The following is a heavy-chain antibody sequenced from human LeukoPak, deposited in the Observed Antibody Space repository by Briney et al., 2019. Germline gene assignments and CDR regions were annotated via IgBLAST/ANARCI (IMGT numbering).Heavy chain of an antibody. J-gene: IGHJ4*02. D-gene: IGHD1-14*01. Sequence: PGGSLRLSCVPSGFTFSSYDVHWVRQAPGKGLEWLAVLWYDGSNTYYADSVKGRFTISRDKSKNTLYLQMNSLRAEDTAVYYCAREKDRVFDSWGEGPLVTVPS. V-gene: IGHV3-33*01. CDR1: GFTFSSYD. CDR3: AREKDRVFDS. CDR2: LWYDGSNT.